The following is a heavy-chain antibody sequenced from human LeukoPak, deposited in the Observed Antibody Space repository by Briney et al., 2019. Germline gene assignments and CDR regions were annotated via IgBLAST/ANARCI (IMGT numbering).Heavy chain of an antibody. J-gene: IGHJ4*02. D-gene: IGHD3-22*01. CDR2: XDPSDSYT. V-gene: IGHV5-10-1*01. CDR1: GYSFTSYW. Sequence: GESLKISCKGSGYSFTSYWISWVRQMPGKGXXXXXXXDPSDSYTNYSPSFQGHVTISADKSISTAYLQWSSLKASDTAMYYCARIPKSNYDSSGYSDYWGQGTLVTVSS. CDR3: ARIPKSNYDSSGYSDY.